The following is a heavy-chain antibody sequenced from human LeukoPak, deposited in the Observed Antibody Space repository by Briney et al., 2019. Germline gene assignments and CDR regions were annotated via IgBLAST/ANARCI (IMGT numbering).Heavy chain of an antibody. Sequence: SETLSLTCSVSGGTISSDGYYWSWIRQLPGKGLEWIGYIYHRGNTHYNPSLKSRITMSVDTSKSQFSLKLSSVTAADTAVYYCARESPRSTVTTRSDYWGQGSLVTVSS. V-gene: IGHV4-31*03. CDR3: ARESPRSTVTTRSDY. D-gene: IGHD4-17*01. CDR1: GGTISSDGYY. CDR2: IYHRGNT. J-gene: IGHJ4*02.